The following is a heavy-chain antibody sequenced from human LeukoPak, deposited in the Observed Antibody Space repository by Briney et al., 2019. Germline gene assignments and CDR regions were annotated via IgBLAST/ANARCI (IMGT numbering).Heavy chain of an antibody. CDR1: GFTFDDFA. J-gene: IGHJ6*02. CDR3: VKQTTAGLYYYYGMDV. V-gene: IGHV3-9*01. CDR2: ISWNSDTI. D-gene: IGHD6-13*01. Sequence: GRSLRLSCAASGFTFDDFAIHWVRQAPGKGLDWVSGISWNSDTIAYADSVKGRFTISRDNAKNSLYLQMTSLRPEATALYYCVKQTTAGLYYYYGMDVWGQGTTVTVSS.